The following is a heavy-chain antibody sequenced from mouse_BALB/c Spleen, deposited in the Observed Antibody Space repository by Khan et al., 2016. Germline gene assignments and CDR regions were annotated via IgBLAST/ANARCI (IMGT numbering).Heavy chain of an antibody. J-gene: IGHJ1*01. CDR1: GFNIKDTN. CDR2: IDPANGNS. CDR3: ASLTLTPRYFDV. Sequence: VQLKQSGAELVKPGASVKLSCTASGFNIKDTNMHWVKRRPEQGLEWIGKIDPANGNSNFDPKFQGKANITADTSSNTAYLQLSSLTSEDTAVYYCASLTLTPRYFDVWGAGTTVTVSS. V-gene: IGHV14-3*02.